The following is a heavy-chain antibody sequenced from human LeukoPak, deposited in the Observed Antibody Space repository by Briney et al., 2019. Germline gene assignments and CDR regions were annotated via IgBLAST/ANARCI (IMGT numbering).Heavy chain of an antibody. CDR2: INHSGST. Sequence: PSETLSLTCAVYGGSFSGYYWSWIRQPPGKGLEWIGEINHSGSTNYNPSLKSRVTISVDTSKNQFSLKLSSVTAADTAVYYCARGGSRIVVVVAARKPHYFDYWGQGTLVTVSS. V-gene: IGHV4-34*01. J-gene: IGHJ4*02. D-gene: IGHD2-15*01. CDR1: GGSFSGYY. CDR3: ARGGSRIVVVVAARKPHYFDY.